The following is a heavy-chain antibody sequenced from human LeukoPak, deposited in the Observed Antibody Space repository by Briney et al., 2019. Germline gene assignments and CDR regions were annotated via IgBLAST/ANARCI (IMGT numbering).Heavy chain of an antibody. CDR1: GGSISSYY. CDR3: ARGRAFDI. Sequence: SETPSLTCTVSGGSISSYYWSWIRQPAGKGLEWIGRIYNTGTTNYNPSLKSRVTISVDTSKNQFSLKLSSVTAADTAVYYCARGRAFDIWGQGTMVTVSS. CDR2: IYNTGTT. V-gene: IGHV4-4*07. J-gene: IGHJ3*02.